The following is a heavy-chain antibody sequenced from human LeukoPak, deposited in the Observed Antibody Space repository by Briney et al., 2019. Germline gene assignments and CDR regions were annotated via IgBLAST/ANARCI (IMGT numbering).Heavy chain of an antibody. CDR1: GFTSSTYA. CDR2: IRSNGAYT. D-gene: IGHD6-6*01. J-gene: IGHJ4*02. CDR3: AKRSWAGSSSSDY. V-gene: IGHV3-23*01. Sequence: GGSLRLSCAASGFTSSTYAMNWVRQAPGKGLEWVSAIRSNGAYTYYADSVKGRFTISRDNNKNTLYLQMNSLRAEDTAVYYCAKRSWAGSSSSDYWGQGTLVTVSS.